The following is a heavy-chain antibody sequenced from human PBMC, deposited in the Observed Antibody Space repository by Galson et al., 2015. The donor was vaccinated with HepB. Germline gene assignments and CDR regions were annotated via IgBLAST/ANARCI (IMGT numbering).Heavy chain of an antibody. D-gene: IGHD3-22*01. CDR3: ARSLYYYDSSGLGGDAFDI. J-gene: IGHJ3*02. CDR1: GYTFTSYG. Sequence: SVKVSCKASGYTFTSYGISWVRQAPGQGLEWMGWISAYNGNTNYAQKLQGRVTMTTDTSTSTAYMELRSLRSDDTAVYYCARSLYYYDSSGLGGDAFDIWGQGTMVTVSS. V-gene: IGHV1-18*01. CDR2: ISAYNGNT.